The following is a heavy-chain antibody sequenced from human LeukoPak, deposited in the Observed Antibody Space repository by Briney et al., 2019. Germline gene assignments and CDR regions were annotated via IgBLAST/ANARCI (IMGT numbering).Heavy chain of an antibody. V-gene: IGHV3-66*02. CDR3: ARETTGQLYFDY. J-gene: IGHJ4*02. Sequence: TGGSLRLSCAASGFTVSSNYMSWVRQAPGKGLEWVSVIYSGGSTYYADSVKGRFTISRDNSKSTLYLQMNSLRAEDTAVYYCARETTGQLYFDYWGQGTLVTVSS. CDR1: GFTVSSNY. D-gene: IGHD5-24*01. CDR2: IYSGGST.